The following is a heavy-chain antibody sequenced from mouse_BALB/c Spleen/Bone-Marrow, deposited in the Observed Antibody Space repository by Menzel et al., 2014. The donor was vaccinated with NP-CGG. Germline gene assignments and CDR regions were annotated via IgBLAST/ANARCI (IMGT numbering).Heavy chain of an antibody. D-gene: IGHD2-14*01. CDR2: IYPGDGDT. CDR3: ARGGYDEGLYFPMDC. J-gene: IGHJ4*01. V-gene: IGHV1-87*01. CDR1: GYTFTNYW. Sequence: QVQLQQSGAELARPGASVELSCKASGYTFTNYWVQWVKQRPGQGLEWIGTIYPGDGDTRYTQNFKGKATLNADKSSNTAYMQLSSLASEDSAVYYCARGGYDEGLYFPMDCWGQGTSVTVSS.